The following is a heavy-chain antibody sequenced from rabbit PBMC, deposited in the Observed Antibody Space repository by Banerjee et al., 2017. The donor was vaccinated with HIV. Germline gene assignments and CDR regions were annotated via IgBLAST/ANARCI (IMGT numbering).Heavy chain of an antibody. CDR1: GFSFSRNYH. CDR3: ARDLAGVIGWNFNL. Sequence: QSLEESGGGLVKPGGSLTLTCTASGFSFSRNYHMCWVRQAPGKGLEWIGYITYGGSAYYASWVISRFTISKSSSTTVTLQMTSLTAADTATYFCARDLAGVIGWNFNLWGPGTLVTVS. J-gene: IGHJ4*01. V-gene: IGHV1S40*01. D-gene: IGHD4-1*01. CDR2: ITYGGSA.